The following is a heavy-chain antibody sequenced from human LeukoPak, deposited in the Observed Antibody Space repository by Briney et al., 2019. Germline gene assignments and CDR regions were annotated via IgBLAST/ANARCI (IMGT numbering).Heavy chain of an antibody. CDR2: IYYSGST. Sequence: SETLSLTCTVSGGSISSYYWSWIRQPPGKGLEWIGDIYYSGSTNYNPSLKSRVTISVDTSKNQFSLKLSSVTAADTAVYYCGRVGYYYDSSGYLDYWGQGTLVTVSS. CDR1: GGSISSYY. J-gene: IGHJ4*02. CDR3: GRVGYYYDSSGYLDY. D-gene: IGHD3-22*01. V-gene: IGHV4-59*01.